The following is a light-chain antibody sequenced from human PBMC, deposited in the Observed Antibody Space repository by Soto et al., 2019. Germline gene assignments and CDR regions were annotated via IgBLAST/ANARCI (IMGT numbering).Light chain of an antibody. Sequence: EIVLTQSPGTLSLSPGERATLSCRASQSVSSSYLAWYQQKGGQAPRLLIYGASSRATGIPDRFSGSGSGTDFTLTISRLEPEDFAVYYCQQYVRSPWTFGQGTKGEIK. J-gene: IGKJ1*01. CDR1: QSVSSSY. V-gene: IGKV3-20*01. CDR2: GAS. CDR3: QQYVRSPWT.